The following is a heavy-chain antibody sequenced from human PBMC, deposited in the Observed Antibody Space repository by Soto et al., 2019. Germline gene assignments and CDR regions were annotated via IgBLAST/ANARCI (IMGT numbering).Heavy chain of an antibody. Sequence: QVQLVQSGAEVKKPGASVKVSCKASGYTFTNYAMHWARQAPGQRLEWMGWINAAIGNTKYSQKFQGSVTITRDTSANTAYMELSSLRSEDTAVYYCARRNVYGSGSYSFDYWGQGTLVTVSS. CDR1: GYTFTNYA. J-gene: IGHJ4*02. CDR3: ARRNVYGSGSYSFDY. CDR2: INAAIGNT. D-gene: IGHD3-10*01. V-gene: IGHV1-3*01.